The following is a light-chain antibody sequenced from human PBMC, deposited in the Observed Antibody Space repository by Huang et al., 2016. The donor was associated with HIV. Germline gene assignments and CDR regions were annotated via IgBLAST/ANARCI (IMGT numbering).Light chain of an antibody. Sequence: EIVMTQSPDYLPVSLGARATIKCKSSHSILDASNGQYYLAWYQQKPGQPPTLLIYWASTRAPGVPHRFSGGGSGTDFTLTISSLQAEDVAVYFCQQYYRTPRTFGPGTTVDV. V-gene: IGKV4-1*01. CDR3: QQYYRTPRT. CDR1: HSILDASNGQYY. CDR2: WAS. J-gene: IGKJ3*01.